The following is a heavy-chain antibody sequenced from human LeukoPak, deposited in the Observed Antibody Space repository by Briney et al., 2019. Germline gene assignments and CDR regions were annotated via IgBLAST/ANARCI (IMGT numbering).Heavy chain of an antibody. D-gene: IGHD1-1*01. CDR2: INYSGSS. V-gene: IGHV4-59*08. CDR3: ARHGGFSNGREFDY. Sequence: SETLSLTCTASGGTISSYYWSWIRQPPGKGLEWVGDINYSGSSNYNPSLKSRVAIAVDTSKNQFSLKLSSVTAADTAVYYCARHGGFSNGREFDYWGQGTLVTVSS. CDR1: GGTISSYY. J-gene: IGHJ4*02.